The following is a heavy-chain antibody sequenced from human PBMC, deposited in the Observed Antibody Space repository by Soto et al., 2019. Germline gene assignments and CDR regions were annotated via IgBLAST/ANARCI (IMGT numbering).Heavy chain of an antibody. J-gene: IGHJ6*02. CDR2: ISGSGVIT. CDR3: AKGIPDTGGYYYYSMDV. Sequence: GGSLRLSCAASGFTFSSYSMGWVRQAPGKGLDWVSVISGSGVITYSADSVKGRFTISRDNSKNILYLQMNSLRAEDTAVYYCAKGIPDTGGYYYYSMDVWGQGTAVTVSS. V-gene: IGHV3-23*01. D-gene: IGHD5-18*01. CDR1: GFTFSSYS.